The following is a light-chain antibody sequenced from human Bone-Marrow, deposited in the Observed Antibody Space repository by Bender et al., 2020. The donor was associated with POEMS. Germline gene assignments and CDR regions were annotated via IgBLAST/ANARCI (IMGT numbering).Light chain of an antibody. V-gene: IGLV5-45*01. CDR2: YKSDSDK. CDR3: HSYDTSLSGWV. J-gene: IGLJ3*02. CDR1: SGINVDTYR. Sequence: QAVLTQPASLSASPGASASLTCTLRSGINVDTYRIYWYQQKPGSPPHYLLRYKSDSDKEEGLGVPSRFAGSKDVSANAGILLISGVQSDDEADYFCHSYDTSLSGWVFGGGTKLTVL.